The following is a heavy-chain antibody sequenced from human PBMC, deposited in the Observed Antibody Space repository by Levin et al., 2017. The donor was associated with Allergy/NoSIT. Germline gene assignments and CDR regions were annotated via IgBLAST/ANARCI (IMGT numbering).Heavy chain of an antibody. CDR2: ISSNGGST. J-gene: IGHJ5*02. CDR3: ARVGFGELLSNL. D-gene: IGHD3-10*01. V-gene: IGHV3-64*01. CDR1: GFTFSSYA. Sequence: GGSLRLSCAASGFTFSSYAMHWVRQAPGKGLEYVSAISSNGGSTYYANSVKGRFTISRDNSKNTLYLQMGSLRAEDMAVYYCARVGFGELLSNLWGQGTLVTVSS.